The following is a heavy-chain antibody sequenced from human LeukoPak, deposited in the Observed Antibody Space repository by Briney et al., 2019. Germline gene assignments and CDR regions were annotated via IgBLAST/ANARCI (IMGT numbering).Heavy chain of an antibody. CDR1: GFTFSSYT. CDR3: ARGSYYPDY. Sequence: GGSLRLSCAASGFTFSSYTMNWVRQAPGKGLEWVSYISSSSSIIYYADSVKGRFTISRGNAANSLSLQMNSLRAEDTAVYYCARGSYYPDYWGQGTRVTVSS. CDR2: ISSSSSII. J-gene: IGHJ4*02. V-gene: IGHV3-48*04. D-gene: IGHD3-10*01.